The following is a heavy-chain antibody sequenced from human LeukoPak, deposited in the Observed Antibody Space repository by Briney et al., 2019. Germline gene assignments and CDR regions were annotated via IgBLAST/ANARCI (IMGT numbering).Heavy chain of an antibody. CDR3: AKGDGDSPFDY. CDR1: GFTFSSYG. CDR2: IRYDESDK. J-gene: IGHJ4*02. V-gene: IGHV3-30*02. D-gene: IGHD5-24*01. Sequence: GGSLRLSCAASGFTFSSYGMHWVRQAPGKGLEWVAFIRYDESDKYYADSVKGRFTISRDISKNTLYLQMNSLSAEDTAVYYCAKGDGDSPFDYWGQGTLVTVSS.